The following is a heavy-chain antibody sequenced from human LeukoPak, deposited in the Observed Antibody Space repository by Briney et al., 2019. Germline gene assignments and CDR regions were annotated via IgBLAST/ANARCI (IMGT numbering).Heavy chain of an antibody. D-gene: IGHD1-26*01. Sequence: GGSLRLSCAASEFTFSSYSMNWVRQAPGKGLEWVSSISSSSSYIYYADSVKGRFTISRDNAKNSLYLQMNSLRAEDTAVYYCARDPWGVGATAPSFDYWGQGTLVTVSS. V-gene: IGHV3-21*01. CDR2: ISSSSSYI. J-gene: IGHJ4*02. CDR3: ARDPWGVGATAPSFDY. CDR1: EFTFSSYS.